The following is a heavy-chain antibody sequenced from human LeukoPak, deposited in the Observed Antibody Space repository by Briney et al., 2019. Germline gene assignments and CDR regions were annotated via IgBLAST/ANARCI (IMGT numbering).Heavy chain of an antibody. CDR3: AREGYDSSGYSAY. J-gene: IGHJ4*02. D-gene: IGHD3-22*01. CDR1: GGSISSSNW. V-gene: IGHV4-4*02. Sequence: SETLSLTCAVSGGSISSSNWWSWVRPPPGKGLEWIGEIYHSGSTNHNPSLKSRVTISVDKSKNQFSLKLSSVTAADTAVYYCAREGYDSSGYSAYWGQGTLVTVSS. CDR2: IYHSGST.